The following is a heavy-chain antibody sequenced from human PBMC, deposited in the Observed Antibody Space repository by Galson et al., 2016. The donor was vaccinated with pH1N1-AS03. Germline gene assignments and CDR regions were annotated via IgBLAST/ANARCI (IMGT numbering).Heavy chain of an antibody. D-gene: IGHD3-3*01. CDR3: AIDQRSITIYGLVTKKDKYNYNGMDV. CDR1: GFTFRRHG. J-gene: IGHJ6*02. Sequence: SLRLSCAASGFTFRRHGMHWVRQAPGKGLEWVAGIWYDGSSQYYEDSVKGRFTISRENSKDTLYLQMNSLRAEDTAVYYCAIDQRSITIYGLVTKKDKYNYNGMDVWGQGTTVAV. CDR2: IWYDGSSQ. V-gene: IGHV3-33*01.